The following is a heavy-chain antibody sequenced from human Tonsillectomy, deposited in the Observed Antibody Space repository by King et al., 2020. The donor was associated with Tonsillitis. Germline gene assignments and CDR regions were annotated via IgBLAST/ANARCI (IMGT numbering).Heavy chain of an antibody. CDR2: IHSRGNT. CDR1: GGSINNFY. D-gene: IGHD3-10*01. CDR3: ARCTNGGDP. V-gene: IGHV4-59*08. Sequence: HVQLQESGPELVKPSETLSLTCTVSGGSINNFYWTWIRQPPGKALQWIGDIHSRGNTNYHPSLKSRVTISVDTSKNQFSLRLTSVTAADTAVYYCARCTNGGDPWGQGTLVTVSS. J-gene: IGHJ5*02.